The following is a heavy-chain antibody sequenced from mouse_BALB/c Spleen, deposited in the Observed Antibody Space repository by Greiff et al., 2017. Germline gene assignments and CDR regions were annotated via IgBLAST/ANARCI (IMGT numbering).Heavy chain of an antibody. Sequence: VQLKQSGPGLVKPSQSLSLTCSVTGYSITSGYYWNWIRQFPGNKLEWMGYISYDGSNNYNPSLKNRISITRDTSKNQFFLKLNSVTTEDTATYYCARDPAGTGAMDYWGQGTSVTVSS. J-gene: IGHJ4*01. V-gene: IGHV3-6*02. CDR1: GYSITSGYY. CDR2: ISYDGSN. D-gene: IGHD4-1*01. CDR3: ARDPAGTGAMDY.